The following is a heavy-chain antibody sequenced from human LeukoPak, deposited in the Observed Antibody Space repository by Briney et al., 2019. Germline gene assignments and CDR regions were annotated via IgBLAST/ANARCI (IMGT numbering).Heavy chain of an antibody. J-gene: IGHJ6*02. CDR2: ISAYNGNT. D-gene: IGHD1-14*01. CDR1: GYTFTSYG. CDR3: ARDTHRYTRPGYYYGMDV. Sequence: GASVKVSCKASGYTFTSYGISWVRQAPGQGLEWMGWISAYNGNTNYAQKLQGRVTMTTDTSTSTAYMELRSLGSDDTAVYYCARDTHRYTRPGYYYGMDVWGQGTTVTVSS. V-gene: IGHV1-18*01.